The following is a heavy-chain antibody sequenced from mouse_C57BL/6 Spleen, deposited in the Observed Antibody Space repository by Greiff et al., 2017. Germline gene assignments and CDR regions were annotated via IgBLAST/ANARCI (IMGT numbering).Heavy chain of an antibody. CDR1: GYTFTSYT. Sequence: VQLQESGAELARPGASVKMSCKASGYTFTSYTMHWVKQRPGQGLEWIGYINPSSGYTKYNQKFKDKATLTADKSSSTAYMQLSSLTSEDSAVYYCAREGSNFAMDGWGQGASVTVAS. J-gene: IGHJ4*01. D-gene: IGHD2-5*01. V-gene: IGHV1-4*01. CDR3: AREGSNFAMDG. CDR2: INPSSGYT.